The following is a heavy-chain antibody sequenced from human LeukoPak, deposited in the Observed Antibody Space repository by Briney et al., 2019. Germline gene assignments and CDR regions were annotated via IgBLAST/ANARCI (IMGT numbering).Heavy chain of an antibody. CDR3: ARDPYDFGVGDWFDP. CDR1: GGSFSGYY. V-gene: IGHV4-34*01. CDR2: INHSGST. D-gene: IGHD3-3*01. Sequence: SETLSLTCAVYGGSFSGYYWSWIRQPPGKGLEWIGEINHSGSTNYNPSLKSRVTISVDTSKNQFSLKLSSVTAADTAVYYCARDPYDFGVGDWFDPWGQGILVTVSS. J-gene: IGHJ5*02.